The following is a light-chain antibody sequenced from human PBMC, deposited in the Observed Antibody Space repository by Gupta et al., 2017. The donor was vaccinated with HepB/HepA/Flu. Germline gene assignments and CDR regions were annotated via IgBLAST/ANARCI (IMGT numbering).Light chain of an antibody. J-gene: IGKJ1*01. CDR1: QSVSSN. CDR3: QQYNNWPPSGT. V-gene: IGKV3-15*01. Sequence: EIVMTQSPATLSASPGERATLSCRASQSVSSNLAWYQQKPGQAPRPLIYGAATRATGIPARFSGSGSGTEFTLTISSLQSEDFAVYYCQQYNNWPPSGTFGQGTKVEIK. CDR2: GAA.